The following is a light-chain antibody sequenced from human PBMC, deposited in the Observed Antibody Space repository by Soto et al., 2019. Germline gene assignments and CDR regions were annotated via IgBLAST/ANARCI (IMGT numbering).Light chain of an antibody. J-gene: IGKJ3*01. CDR1: QSVLYNSNNKNY. CDR2: WAS. V-gene: IGKV4-1*01. Sequence: DIVMTQSPDSLAVSLGERATINCKSSQSVLYNSNNKNYLAWYQQKPGQPPKLLIYWASTRESGVPDRFSGSGSGTDFTLTISSLQAADVAVYYCQQYDSTPFAFGPGTRVDVK. CDR3: QQYDSTPFA.